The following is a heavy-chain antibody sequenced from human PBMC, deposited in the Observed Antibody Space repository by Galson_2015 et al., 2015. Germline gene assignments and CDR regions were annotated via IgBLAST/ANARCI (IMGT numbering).Heavy chain of an antibody. V-gene: IGHV3-11*01. Sequence: SLRLSCAASGSGFIFSDYYMTWIRQAPGKGLEWVSSISSSGSIIYYADSVKGRFTISRDNARNSLYLQMSSLRAEDPAVYFCARDYEEKTTPDPKTFDQWGQGTLVTVSS. D-gene: IGHD5-24*01. J-gene: IGHJ4*02. CDR2: ISSSGSII. CDR3: ARDYEEKTTPDPKTFDQ. CDR1: GSGFIFSDYY.